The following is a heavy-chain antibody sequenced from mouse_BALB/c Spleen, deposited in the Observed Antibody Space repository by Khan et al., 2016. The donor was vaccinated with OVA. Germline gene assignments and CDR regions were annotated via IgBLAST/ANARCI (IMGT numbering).Heavy chain of an antibody. V-gene: IGHV5-9*03. CDR2: ISSGGDNT. CDR3: ARSNYGNFAY. J-gene: IGHJ3*01. CDR1: GFTFSSYT. D-gene: IGHD2-1*01. Sequence: EVELVESGGGLVKPGGSLKLSCAASGFTFSSYTMSWIRQTPEKRLEWVATISSGGDNTYYPVSVKGRFTISRDNAKNTLYLQMSSLRSEDTALYYCARSNYGNFAYWGQGTLVTVSA.